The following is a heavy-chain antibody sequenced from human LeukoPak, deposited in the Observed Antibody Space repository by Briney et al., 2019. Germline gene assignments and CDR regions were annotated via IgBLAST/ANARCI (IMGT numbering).Heavy chain of an antibody. CDR3: ARVHTLVDNYFDY. CDR1: GFTFSSYA. D-gene: IGHD3-9*01. V-gene: IGHV3-23*01. J-gene: IGHJ4*02. CDR2: ISGSGGST. Sequence: GGSLRLSCAASGFTFSSYAMSWVRQAPGKGLEWVSAISGSGGSTYYADSVKGRFTISRDNSKNTLYLQMNSLRAEDTAVYYCARVHTLVDNYFDYWGQGTLVTVSS.